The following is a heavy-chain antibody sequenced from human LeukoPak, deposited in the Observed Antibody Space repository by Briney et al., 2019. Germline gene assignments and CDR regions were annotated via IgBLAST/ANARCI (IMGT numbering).Heavy chain of an antibody. CDR3: AKDRGGGNLDFDY. CDR1: GFTFSSYA. CDR2: ISGSGGRT. V-gene: IGHV3-23*01. J-gene: IGHJ4*02. Sequence: PGGSLRLSCAASGFTFSSYAMTWVRQAPGKGLEWVSVISGSGGRTYYADFVKGRFTISRDNSKNTLYLQMSSLRAEDTAVYYCAKDRGGGNLDFDYWGQGTLVTVSS. D-gene: IGHD2-15*01.